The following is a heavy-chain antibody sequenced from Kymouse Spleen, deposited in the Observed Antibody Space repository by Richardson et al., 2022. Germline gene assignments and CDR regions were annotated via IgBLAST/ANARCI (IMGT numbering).Heavy chain of an antibody. J-gene: IGHJ4*02. D-gene: IGHD7-27*02. CDR1: GFTFSSYG. Sequence: QVQLVESGGGVVQPGRSLRLSCAASGFTFSSYGMHWVRQAPGKGLEWVAVISYDGSNKYYADSVKGRFTISRDNSKNTLYLQMNSLRAEDTAVYYCAKERGLGIIDYWGQGTLVTVSS. V-gene: IGHV3-30*18. CDR2: ISYDGSNK. CDR3: AKERGLGIIDY.